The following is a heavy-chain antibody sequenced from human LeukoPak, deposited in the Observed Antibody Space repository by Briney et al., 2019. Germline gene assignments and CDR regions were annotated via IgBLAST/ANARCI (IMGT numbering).Heavy chain of an antibody. V-gene: IGHV1-46*01. CDR3: ARVMSYYDFYY. CDR1: GYTFTSYY. J-gene: IGHJ4*02. CDR2: INPSGGST. Sequence: ASVKVSCKASGYTFTSYYMHWVRQAPGQGLEWMGIINPSGGSTTYAQKFRGRVTMTRDTSTNTVYMELSSLRSEDTAVYYCARVMSYYDFYYWGQGTLVTVSS. D-gene: IGHD3-3*01.